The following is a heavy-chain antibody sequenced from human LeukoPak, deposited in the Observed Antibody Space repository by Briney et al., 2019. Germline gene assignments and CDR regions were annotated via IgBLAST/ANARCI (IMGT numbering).Heavy chain of an antibody. CDR1: GGSISSGSYY. CDR3: ARTRYYYNSRSYGAPYYFDY. CDR2: IYASGRA. V-gene: IGHV4-39*01. J-gene: IGHJ4*02. D-gene: IGHD3-10*01. Sequence: PSETLSLTCNVSGGSISSGSYYWGWIRQPPGKGLEWIGHIYASGRADYSPSLKSRVTISVDTSNNWFSLKLTSVTAADTAVYYCARTRYYYNSRSYGAPYYFDYWGQGTLVTVSS.